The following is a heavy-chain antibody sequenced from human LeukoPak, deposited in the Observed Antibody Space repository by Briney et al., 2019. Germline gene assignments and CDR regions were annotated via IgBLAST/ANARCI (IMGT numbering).Heavy chain of an antibody. CDR3: ARNAVAGGSYYYCYMDV. V-gene: IGHV4-59*08. D-gene: IGHD3-16*01. CDR1: GGSISSYY. CDR2: IYYSGST. Sequence: SETLSLTCTVSGGSISSYYWSWLRQPPGKGLEWIGYIYYSGSTNYNPSLKSRVTISVDTSKNQFSLKLSSVTAADTAVYYCARNAVAGGSYYYCYMDVWGKGTTVTVSS. J-gene: IGHJ6*03.